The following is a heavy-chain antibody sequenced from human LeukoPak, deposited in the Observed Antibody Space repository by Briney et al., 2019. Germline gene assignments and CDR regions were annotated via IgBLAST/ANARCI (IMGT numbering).Heavy chain of an antibody. J-gene: IGHJ6*03. D-gene: IGHD2-2*01. CDR2: NYHSGST. CDR3: ARTSQGCSSTSCYYYYYMDV. CDR1: GGSISSGYY. Sequence: PSQTLSLTCTVSGGSISSGYYWGWIRQPPRKGVEWIGSNYHSGSTYYNQSLKSRVTISVDTSKNQFYMKLSSVTAADTAVYYCARTSQGCSSTSCYYYYYMDVWGKGTTVTVSS. V-gene: IGHV4-38-2*02.